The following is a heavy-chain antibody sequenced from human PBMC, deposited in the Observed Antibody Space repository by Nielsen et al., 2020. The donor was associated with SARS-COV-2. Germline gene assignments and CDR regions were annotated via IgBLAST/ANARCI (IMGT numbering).Heavy chain of an antibody. D-gene: IGHD3-22*01. CDR1: GFTVSSNY. V-gene: IGHV3-53*01. Sequence: GGSLKISCAASGFTVSSNYMSWVRQAPGKGLEWVSVIYSGGSTYYADSVKGRFTISRDNSKNTLYLQMNSLRAEDTAVYYCARVWYYDSSGYWSAFDIWGQGTMVTVSS. CDR3: ARVWYYDSSGYWSAFDI. J-gene: IGHJ3*02. CDR2: IYSGGST.